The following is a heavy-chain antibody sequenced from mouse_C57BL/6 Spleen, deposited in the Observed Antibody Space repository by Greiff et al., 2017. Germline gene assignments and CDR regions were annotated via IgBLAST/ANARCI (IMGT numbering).Heavy chain of an antibody. J-gene: IGHJ4*01. CDR2: IDPSDSYT. D-gene: IGHD1-1*01. CDR1: GYTFTSYW. V-gene: IGHV1-69*01. CDR3: ARAAVVATDYAMDY. Sequence: QVQLQQPGAELVMPGASVKLSCKASGYTFTSYWMHWVKQRPGQGLEWIGEIDPSDSYTNFNQKFKGKSTLTVDKSSSTAYMQLSSLTSEDSAVYYCARAAVVATDYAMDYWGQGTSVTGSS.